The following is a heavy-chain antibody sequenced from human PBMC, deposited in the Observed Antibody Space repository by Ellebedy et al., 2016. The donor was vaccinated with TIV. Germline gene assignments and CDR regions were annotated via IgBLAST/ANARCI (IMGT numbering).Heavy chain of an antibody. J-gene: IGHJ4*02. CDR2: INNDGRSR. CDR1: GFTFSSNW. Sequence: GGSLRLXXAASGFTSGFTFSSNWMHWVRHAPGTGLVWVSLINNDGRSRSYADSVKGRFTMSSDNAKNTVYLQMQSLRVEDTAVYFCVRAPDGYGHNEPHFDYWGQGISVTVSS. V-gene: IGHV3-74*01. D-gene: IGHD5-24*01. CDR3: VRAPDGYGHNEPHFDY.